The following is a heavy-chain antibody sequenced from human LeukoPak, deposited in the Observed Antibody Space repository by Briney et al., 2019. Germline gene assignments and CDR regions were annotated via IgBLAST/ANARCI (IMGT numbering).Heavy chain of an antibody. V-gene: IGHV3-21*01. D-gene: IGHD6-19*01. CDR2: ITSGGTYT. Sequence: PGGSLRLSCAASGFTFSTYNMNWVRQAPGKGLEWVSSITSGGTYTYYADSVKGRFTISRDNSKNTLYLQMNSLRAEDTAVYYCARELAVAGESLDYWGQGTLVTVSS. CDR3: ARELAVAGESLDY. CDR1: GFTFSTYN. J-gene: IGHJ4*02.